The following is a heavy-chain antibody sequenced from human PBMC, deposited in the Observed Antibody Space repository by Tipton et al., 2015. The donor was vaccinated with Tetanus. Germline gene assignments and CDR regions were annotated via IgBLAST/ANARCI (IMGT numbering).Heavy chain of an antibody. D-gene: IGHD5-18*01. CDR1: GFTFSSYA. CDR2: ISYDGSNK. V-gene: IGHV3-30-3*01. CDR3: ARDNGADTPWFYFDY. Sequence: SLRLSCAASGFTFSSYAMHWVRQAPGKGLEWVAVISYDGSNKYYADSVKGRFTISRDNSKNTLYLQMNSLRAEDTAVYYCARDNGADTPWFYFDYWGQGTLVTVSS. J-gene: IGHJ4*02.